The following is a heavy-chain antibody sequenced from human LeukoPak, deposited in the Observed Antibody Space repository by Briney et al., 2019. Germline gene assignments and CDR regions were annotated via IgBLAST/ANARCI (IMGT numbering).Heavy chain of an antibody. D-gene: IGHD2-15*01. CDR2: ISSSGSTI. V-gene: IGHV3-48*03. CDR3: ARDPYCSGGSCQGGYWYFDL. CDR1: GFTFSSYE. J-gene: IGHJ2*01. Sequence: GGSLRLSCAASGFTFSSYEMNWVRQAPGKGLEWVSYISSSGSTIYYADSVKGRSTISRDNAKNSLYLQMNSLRAEDTAVYYCARDPYCSGGSCQGGYWYFDLWGRGTLVTVSS.